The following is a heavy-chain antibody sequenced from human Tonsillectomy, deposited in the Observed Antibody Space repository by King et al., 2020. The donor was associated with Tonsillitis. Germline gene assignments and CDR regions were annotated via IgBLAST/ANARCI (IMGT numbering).Heavy chain of an antibody. V-gene: IGHV1-69*09. CDR2: IIPMLDIT. Sequence: VQLVQSGAEVKKPGSSVKVSCKASGGTFSSHSINWVRQAPGQGLEWMGRIIPMLDITNYAQKFQGRVTITADKSTYTAYMELSSLRSEDTAVFYCARDTGYYFDCWGRGRLVTVSS. D-gene: IGHD2-8*02. CDR3: ARDTGYYFDC. CDR1: GGTFSSHS. J-gene: IGHJ4*02.